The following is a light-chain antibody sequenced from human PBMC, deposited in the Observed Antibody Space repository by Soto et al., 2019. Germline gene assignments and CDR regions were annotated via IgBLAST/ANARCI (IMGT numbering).Light chain of an antibody. CDR1: QGISSF. CDR2: AAS. Sequence: DIQMTQSPSTLSASVGDRVTITCRASQGISSFLAWYQQKPGKAPKLLIHAASTLQSGVPSRFSGSGSGTDFTLTISCLQSEDFATYYCQQYYSFPRTFGQGTKVDIK. CDR3: QQYYSFPRT. V-gene: IGKV1-9*01. J-gene: IGKJ1*01.